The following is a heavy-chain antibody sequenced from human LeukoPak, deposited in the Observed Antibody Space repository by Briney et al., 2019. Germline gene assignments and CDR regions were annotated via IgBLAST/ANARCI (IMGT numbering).Heavy chain of an antibody. CDR2: TYYSGST. CDR1: GGSVSSGSYY. V-gene: IGHV4-61*01. D-gene: IGHD5-18*01. Sequence: PSETLSLTCTVSGGSVSSGSYYWSWIRQPPGKGLEWIGYTYYSGSTNYNPSLKSRVTISVDTSKNQFSLKLSSVTAADTAVYYCARDRLYRGYSYGFDYWGQGTLVTVSS. CDR3: ARDRLYRGYSYGFDY. J-gene: IGHJ4*02.